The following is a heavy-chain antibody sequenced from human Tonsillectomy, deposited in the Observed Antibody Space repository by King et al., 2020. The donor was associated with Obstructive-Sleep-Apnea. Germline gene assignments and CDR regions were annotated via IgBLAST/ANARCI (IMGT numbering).Heavy chain of an antibody. CDR3: ARDPLGDYVEGYYYSYGMDV. CDR1: GYTFMTYG. CDR2: ISTYNGNT. D-gene: IGHD4-17*01. V-gene: IGHV1-18*01. J-gene: IGHJ6*02. Sequence: QLVQSGAEVKKPGASVKVSCKASGYTFMTYGITWVRQAPGQGLEWMGWISTYNGNTNYAQKVQDRVTMTTDTSTSTAYMELRSLRSDDTAVYYCARDPLGDYVEGYYYSYGMDVWGQGTTVTVSS.